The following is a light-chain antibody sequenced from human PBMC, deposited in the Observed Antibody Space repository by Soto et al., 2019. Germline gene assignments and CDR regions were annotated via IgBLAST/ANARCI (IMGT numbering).Light chain of an antibody. CDR1: QSVSSSY. V-gene: IGKV3-20*01. Sequence: ELVLTQSPGTLSLSPGERATLSCRASQSVSSSYLAWYQQKPGQAPRLLIYGASSRATGIPDRFSGSGSGTDFTLTISRLEPEDFAVYYWQQYGSSSYTFGQGTKLDSK. CDR3: QQYGSSSYT. J-gene: IGKJ2*01. CDR2: GAS.